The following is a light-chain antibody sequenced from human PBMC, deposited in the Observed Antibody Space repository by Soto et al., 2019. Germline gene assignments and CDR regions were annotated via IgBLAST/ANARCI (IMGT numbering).Light chain of an antibody. Sequence: QMTQSPSSLSASVGDRVTITCRASQDISNYLAWYQQKPGGAPKLLIYEASTLQSGVPSRFSGSGSGADFTLTISSLQPEDVSIYYCQKYNDAPRTFGQVTRVEMK. J-gene: IGKJ1*01. V-gene: IGKV1-27*01. CDR2: EAS. CDR1: QDISNY. CDR3: QKYNDAPRT.